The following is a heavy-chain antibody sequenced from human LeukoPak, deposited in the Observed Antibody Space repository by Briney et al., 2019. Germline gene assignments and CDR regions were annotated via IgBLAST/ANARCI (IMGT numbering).Heavy chain of an antibody. V-gene: IGHV3-48*03. Sequence: GGSLRLSCAASGFTFRSYEMNWVRQAPGKGLEWVSYISSSGSTIYYADSVKGRFTISRDNAENSLYLQMNSLRAGDTAVYYCARDRASEASKRGTFDPWGQGTLVTVSS. J-gene: IGHJ5*02. CDR1: GFTFRSYE. D-gene: IGHD1-1*01. CDR3: ARDRASEASKRGTFDP. CDR2: ISSSGSTI.